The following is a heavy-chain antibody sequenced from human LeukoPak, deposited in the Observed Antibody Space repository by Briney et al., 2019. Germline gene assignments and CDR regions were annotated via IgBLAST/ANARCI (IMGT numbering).Heavy chain of an antibody. CDR3: ARRNYPNYYGSGSYYTNWFDP. J-gene: IGHJ5*02. V-gene: IGHV4-34*01. Sequence: SETLSLTCAVYGGSFSGYYWSWIRQPPGKGLEWIGEINHSGGTNYNPSLKSRVTISVDTSKNQFSLKLSSVTAADTAVYYCARRNYPNYYGSGSYYTNWFDPWGQGTLVTVSS. D-gene: IGHD3-10*01. CDR1: GGSFSGYY. CDR2: INHSGGT.